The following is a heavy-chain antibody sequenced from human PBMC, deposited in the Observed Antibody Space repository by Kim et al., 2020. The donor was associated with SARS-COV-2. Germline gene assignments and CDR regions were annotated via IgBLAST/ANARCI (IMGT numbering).Heavy chain of an antibody. CDR2: INHSGST. CDR1: GGSFSGYY. Sequence: SETLSLTCAVYGGSFSGYYWSWIRQPPGKGLEWIGEINHSGSTNYNPSLKSRVTISVDTSKNQFSLKLSSVTAADTAVYYCARDSYGGIPCGMDVWGQGTTVTVSS. V-gene: IGHV4-34*01. D-gene: IGHD2-15*01. CDR3: ARDSYGGIPCGMDV. J-gene: IGHJ6*02.